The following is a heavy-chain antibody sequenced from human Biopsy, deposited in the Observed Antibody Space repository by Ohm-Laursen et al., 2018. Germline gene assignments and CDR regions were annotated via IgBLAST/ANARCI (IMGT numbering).Heavy chain of an antibody. D-gene: IGHD6-19*01. V-gene: IGHV4-38-2*01. CDR2: IFKDGNT. CDR1: GYSISRDYR. J-gene: IGHJ4*02. CDR3: ARVGSGWAPFDK. Sequence: TLSLTCAVSGYSISRDYRWGWIRQAPGKTLEWLGNIFKDGNTHYNPSLRSRLIISIDTSKNQFSLMMTSVSGADTAVYFCARVGSGWAPFDKWGPGTLVTVSS.